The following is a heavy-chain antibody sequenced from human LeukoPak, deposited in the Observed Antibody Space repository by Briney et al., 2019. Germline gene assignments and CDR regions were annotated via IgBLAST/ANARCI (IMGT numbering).Heavy chain of an antibody. V-gene: IGHV4-4*07. CDR3: ARGSRLTMIVDAFDI. Sequence: SETLSLTCTGSVGSISKYYCSWLGQPACKGREWIGRIYTSGSPDYTPSLKSRVTTSVDTSKNRFSLKLSSVTAADTAVYYCARGSRLTMIVDAFDIWGQGTMVTASS. J-gene: IGHJ3*02. CDR1: VGSISKYY. CDR2: IYTSGSP. D-gene: IGHD3-22*01.